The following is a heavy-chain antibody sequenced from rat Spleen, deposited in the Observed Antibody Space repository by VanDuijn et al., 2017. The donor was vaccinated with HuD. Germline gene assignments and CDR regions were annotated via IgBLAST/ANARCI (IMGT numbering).Heavy chain of an antibody. CDR1: GFTFSDYY. D-gene: IGHD4-3*01. CDR3: ARQSGAFDY. J-gene: IGHJ2*01. CDR2: ISYDDSST. V-gene: IGHV5-7*01. Sequence: EVQLVESGGGLVQPGRSLKLSCAASGFTFSDYYMAWVRRAPKKGLEWVATISYDDSSTYYRDSVKGRFTISRDNAKSTLYLQMDSLRSEDTATYYCARQSGAFDYWGQGVMVTVSS.